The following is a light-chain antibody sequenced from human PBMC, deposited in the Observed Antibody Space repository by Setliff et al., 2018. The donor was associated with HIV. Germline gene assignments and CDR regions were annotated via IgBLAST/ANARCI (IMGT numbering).Light chain of an antibody. CDR2: GNS. Sequence: QSVLTQPPSVSGAPGQRVTISCTGSRSNIGAGYDVQWYQQLPGTAPKLVMFGNSNRPSGVPDRFSDSKSGTSASLAISGLQAEDEADYYCQSYDSSLSGDVFGTGTKSPS. CDR3: QSYDSSLSGDV. CDR1: RSNIGAGYD. J-gene: IGLJ1*01. V-gene: IGLV1-40*01.